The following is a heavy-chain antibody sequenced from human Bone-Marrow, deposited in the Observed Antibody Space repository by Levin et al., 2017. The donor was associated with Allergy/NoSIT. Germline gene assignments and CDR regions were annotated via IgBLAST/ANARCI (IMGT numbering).Heavy chain of an antibody. CDR1: GFTFDEYA. CDR2: INWNSAYI. V-gene: IGHV3-9*01. CDR3: ARGPIVTGTQYYFDS. D-gene: IGHD6-19*01. J-gene: IGHJ4*02. Sequence: GGSLRLSCATSGFTFDEYAMHWVRQAPGKGLEWVSGINWNSAYIGYGDSVKGRFTVSRDNAKTSLYLQMNSLRPDDTALYFCARGPIVTGTQYYFDSWGQGTLVTVSS.